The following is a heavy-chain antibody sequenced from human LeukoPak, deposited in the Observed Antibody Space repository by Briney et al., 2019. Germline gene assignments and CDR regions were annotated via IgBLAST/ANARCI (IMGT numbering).Heavy chain of an antibody. CDR3: ARNWVSGSPRFYYYGMDV. Sequence: SETLSLTCTVSSGTISTYYWSWFRQPPGKGLQWIGYIYYTGSTNYNPSLKSRVTISLDTPKNQFSLKLSSVTAADTAVYYCARNWVSGSPRFYYYGMDVWGQGTTVTVSS. CDR2: IYYTGST. J-gene: IGHJ6*02. V-gene: IGHV4-59*08. CDR1: SGTISTYY. D-gene: IGHD1-26*01.